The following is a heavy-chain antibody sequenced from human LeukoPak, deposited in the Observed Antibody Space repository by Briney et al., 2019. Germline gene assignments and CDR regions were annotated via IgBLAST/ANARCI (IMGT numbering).Heavy chain of an antibody. J-gene: IGHJ5*02. V-gene: IGHV4-34*01. D-gene: IGHD6-13*01. CDR2: INHSGST. Sequence: SETLSLTCAVYGGSFSGYYWSWIRQPPGKGLEWIGEINHSGSTNYNSSLKSRVAISVDTSKNQFSLKVTSVTAADTAVYYCATRPDIAATGPGWFDPWGQGTLVTVSS. CDR1: GGSFSGYY. CDR3: ATRPDIAATGPGWFDP.